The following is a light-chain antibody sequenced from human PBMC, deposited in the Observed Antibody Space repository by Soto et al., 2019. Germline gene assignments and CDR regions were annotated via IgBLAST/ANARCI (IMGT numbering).Light chain of an antibody. Sequence: VLTQSPGTLSLSPGERATLSRRASQTVTSNFLAWYQEKPGQAPRLLIYGASSRATGIPDRFSGSGSGTDFTLTISSLQSEDFALYYCQQYSNWPLTFGGGTKVDIK. CDR2: GAS. CDR1: QTVTSNF. J-gene: IGKJ4*01. V-gene: IGKV3-20*01. CDR3: QQYSNWPLT.